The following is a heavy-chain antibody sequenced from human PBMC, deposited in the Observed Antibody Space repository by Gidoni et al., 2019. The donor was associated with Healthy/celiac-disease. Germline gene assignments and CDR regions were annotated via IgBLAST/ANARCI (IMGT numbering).Heavy chain of an antibody. CDR1: GFTFSSYA. Sequence: EVQLLESGGGLVQPGGSLRLSCAASGFTFSSYAMSWVRQAPGKGLEWVSAISGSGGSTYYADSVKGRFTISRDNSKNTLYLQMNSLRAEDTAVYYCGAGLIATPVYYYMDVWGKGTTVTVSS. CDR2: ISGSGGST. J-gene: IGHJ6*03. CDR3: GAGLIATPVYYYMDV. D-gene: IGHD6-13*01. V-gene: IGHV3-23*01.